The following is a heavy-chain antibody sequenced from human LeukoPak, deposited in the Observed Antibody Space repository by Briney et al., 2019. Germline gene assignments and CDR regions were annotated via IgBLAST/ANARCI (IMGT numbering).Heavy chain of an antibody. CDR3: ARQGGYYYGSGSYECLDY. V-gene: IGHV4-39*01. CDR1: GGSISSSSYY. J-gene: IGHJ4*02. Sequence: SETLSLTCTVSGGSISSSSYYWGWIRQPPGKGLEWIGSIYYSGSTYYNPSLKSRVTISVDTSKIQFSLKLSSVTAADTAVYYCARQGGYYYGSGSYECLDYWGQGTLVTVSS. D-gene: IGHD3-10*01. CDR2: IYYSGST.